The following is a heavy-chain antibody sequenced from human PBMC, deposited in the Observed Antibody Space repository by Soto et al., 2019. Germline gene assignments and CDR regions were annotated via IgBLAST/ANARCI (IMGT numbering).Heavy chain of an antibody. D-gene: IGHD4-17*01. J-gene: IGHJ6*02. Sequence: ASVEVSCKASGYTFTSYGISWVRQAPGQGLEWMGWISAYNGNTNYAQKLQGRVTMTTDTSTSTAYMELRSLRSDDTAVYYCARQDYGGNPSYYYYGMDVWGQGTTVTVS. CDR1: GYTFTSYG. CDR3: ARQDYGGNPSYYYYGMDV. V-gene: IGHV1-18*01. CDR2: ISAYNGNT.